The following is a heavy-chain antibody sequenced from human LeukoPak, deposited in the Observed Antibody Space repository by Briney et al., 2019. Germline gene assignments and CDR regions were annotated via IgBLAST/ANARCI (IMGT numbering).Heavy chain of an antibody. V-gene: IGHV4-59*01. Sequence: SETLSLTCSVSGGSISIYYWSWIRQPPGKGLEWLGYVYNSGSTDYNPSLKSRVTISADTSKNQFSLKLSSVTAADTAVYYCVRDRELFYWGQGTLVTVSS. CDR1: GGSISIYY. J-gene: IGHJ4*02. CDR2: VYNSGST. D-gene: IGHD1-7*01. CDR3: VRDRELFY.